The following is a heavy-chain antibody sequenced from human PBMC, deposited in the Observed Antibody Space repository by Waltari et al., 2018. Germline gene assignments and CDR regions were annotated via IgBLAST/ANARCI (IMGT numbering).Heavy chain of an antibody. J-gene: IGHJ5*02. CDR2: ISYSGRT. Sequence: QVQLQESGPGLVKPSETLSLTCTVFGASITSYYWSWLRQSPGKGLEWIGDISYSGRTDYGPSLKSRITISLDTSKNQFSLKLTSVTAADTAVYYCARERSWFDPWGPGTLVTDSS. V-gene: IGHV4-59*01. CDR1: GASITSYY. CDR3: ARERSWFDP.